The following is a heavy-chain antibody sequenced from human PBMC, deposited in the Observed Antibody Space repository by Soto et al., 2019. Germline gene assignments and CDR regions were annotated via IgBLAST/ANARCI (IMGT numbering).Heavy chain of an antibody. Sequence: GGSLRLSCAASGFTVSSNYMSWVRQAPGKGLEWVSVIYSGGSTYYADSVKGRFTISRDNSKNTLYLQMNSLRAEDTAVYYCARGAYDILTGYPEHYYYYYGMDVWGQGTTVTVSS. CDR1: GFTVSSNY. J-gene: IGHJ6*02. CDR2: IYSGGST. D-gene: IGHD3-9*01. V-gene: IGHV3-66*01. CDR3: ARGAYDILTGYPEHYYYYYGMDV.